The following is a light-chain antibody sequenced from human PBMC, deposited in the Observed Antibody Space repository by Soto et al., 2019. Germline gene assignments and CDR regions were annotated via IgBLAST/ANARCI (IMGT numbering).Light chain of an antibody. CDR3: SSYTSASTPLV. Sequence: QSALTQPASVSGSPGQSITISCTGTGSDVGGYNYVSWYQQHPGKAPKVMIYDVSNRPSGVSNRFSGSKSGNTASLTISGLQAEDEADYYCSSYTSASTPLVFGRGIKLTVL. J-gene: IGLJ2*01. CDR1: GSDVGGYNY. V-gene: IGLV2-14*01. CDR2: DVS.